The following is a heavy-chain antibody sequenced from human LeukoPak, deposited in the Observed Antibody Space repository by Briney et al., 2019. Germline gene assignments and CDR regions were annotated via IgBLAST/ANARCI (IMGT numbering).Heavy chain of an antibody. D-gene: IGHD1-14*01. Sequence: ASVKVSRKASGGTYSSYAISWVRQAPGQGLEWMGWINTNTGNPTYAQGFTGRFVFSLDTSVSTAYLQISSLKAEDTAVYYCAREDSRAAGMFDPWGQGTLVTVSS. CDR1: GGTYSSYA. J-gene: IGHJ5*02. CDR3: AREDSRAAGMFDP. CDR2: INTNTGNP. V-gene: IGHV7-4-1*02.